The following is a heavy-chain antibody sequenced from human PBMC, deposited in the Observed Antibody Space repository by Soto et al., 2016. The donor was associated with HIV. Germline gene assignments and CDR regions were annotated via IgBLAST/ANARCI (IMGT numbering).Heavy chain of an antibody. CDR3: ARTKYPRGAFDI. Sequence: QVQLQESGPGLVKPSETLSLTCTVSGGSISSYYWSWIRQPPGKGLEWIGYIYYSGSTNYNPSLKSRVTISVDTSKNQFSLKLSSVTAADTAVYYCARTKYPRGAFDIWGQGTMVTVSS. D-gene: IGHD2-2*02. J-gene: IGHJ3*02. CDR1: GGSISSYY. V-gene: IGHV4-59*01. CDR2: IYYSGST.